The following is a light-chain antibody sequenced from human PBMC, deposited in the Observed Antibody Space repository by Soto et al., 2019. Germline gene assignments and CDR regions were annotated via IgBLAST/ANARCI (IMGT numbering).Light chain of an antibody. CDR3: AVWDDSLSGHWV. V-gene: IGLV1-47*01. Sequence: QSVLTQPPSASGTPGQRVTISCSGSSSNIGNNYVYWYRQLPGTAPKLLIYRSDQRPSGVPDRFSGSKSGTSASLAISGLRSEDAAEYYCAVWDDSLSGHWVFGGGTKLTVL. CDR2: RSD. CDR1: SSNIGNNY. J-gene: IGLJ3*02.